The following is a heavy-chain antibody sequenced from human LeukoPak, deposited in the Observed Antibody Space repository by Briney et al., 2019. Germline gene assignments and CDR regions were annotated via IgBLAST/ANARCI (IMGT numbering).Heavy chain of an antibody. CDR2: IGIRGDT. CDR1: GFTFIDYD. D-gene: IGHD6-19*01. J-gene: IGHJ4*02. CDR3: ARGGIQVSGIDEFDY. Sequence: GGSLRLSCAASGFTFIDYDMHWVRQVIGKGPEWGSAIGIRGDTHYSGSVKGRFTISRENAESSLYLQMNSLRAEDTAVYYCARGGIQVSGIDEFDYWGQGTLVTVSS. V-gene: IGHV3-13*01.